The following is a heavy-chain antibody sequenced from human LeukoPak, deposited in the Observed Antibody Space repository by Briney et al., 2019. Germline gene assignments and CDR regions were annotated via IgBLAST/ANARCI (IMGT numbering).Heavy chain of an antibody. Sequence: KPGGSLRLSRAASGFTFSSYSMNWVRQAPGKGLEWVSSISSSSSYIYYADSVKGRFTISRDNAKNSLYLQMNSLRAEDTAVYYCARGAFRGFDYWGQGTLVTVSS. J-gene: IGHJ4*02. CDR2: ISSSSSYI. V-gene: IGHV3-21*01. CDR3: ARGAFRGFDY. CDR1: GFTFSSYS.